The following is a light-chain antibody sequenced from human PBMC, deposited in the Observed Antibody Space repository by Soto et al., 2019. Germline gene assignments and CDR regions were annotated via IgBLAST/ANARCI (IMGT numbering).Light chain of an antibody. V-gene: IGKV3-20*01. Sequence: EIVMTQSPATLSVSPGERATLSCRASQSVTKNYLAWFQQKPGQAPRLLIYGASNRATGIPDRFSGSGSGTDFTLTISRLEPEDFVVYYCQQYGGLPRTFGQGTKVDIK. CDR2: GAS. CDR1: QSVTKNY. J-gene: IGKJ1*01. CDR3: QQYGGLPRT.